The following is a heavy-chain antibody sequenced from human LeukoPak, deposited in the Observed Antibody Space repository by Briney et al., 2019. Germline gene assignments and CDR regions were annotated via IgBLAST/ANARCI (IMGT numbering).Heavy chain of an antibody. V-gene: IGHV3-43*01. Sequence: TGGSLRLACEVSGFTFEDHTMHWVRQAPGKGLEWVSLITWDGDFTDYADSVKGRLTISRDNSRNSLYLQMHSLRTEDTAFYYCARDITDYYDSSGYGYFDYWGPGTLVTVSS. CDR1: GFTFEDHT. CDR2: ITWDGDFT. D-gene: IGHD3-22*01. J-gene: IGHJ4*02. CDR3: ARDITDYYDSSGYGYFDY.